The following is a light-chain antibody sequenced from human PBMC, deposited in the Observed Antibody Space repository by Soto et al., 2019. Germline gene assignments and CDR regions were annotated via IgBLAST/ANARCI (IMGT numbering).Light chain of an antibody. V-gene: IGKV3-20*01. CDR1: QSVSSSY. J-gene: IGKJ1*01. CDR3: QQQWT. Sequence: EIVLTQSPGTLSLSPGERATLSCRASQSVSSSYLAWYQQTPGQAPRLLIYGASSRATGIPDRFSGSGSGTDFTLTISRLEPEDFAVYYCQQQWTFGQGTKVDI. CDR2: GAS.